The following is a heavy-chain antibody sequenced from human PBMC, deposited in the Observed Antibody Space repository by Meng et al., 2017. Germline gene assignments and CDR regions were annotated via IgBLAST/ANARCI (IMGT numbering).Heavy chain of an antibody. CDR1: GDSVTSNSAA. CDR3: SRDPTGT. D-gene: IGHD1-1*01. CDR2: TSYRSKWYN. V-gene: IGHV6-1*01. Sequence: HVQLQQSGPGLVNPSQTLSPTCAIPGDSVTSNSAAWNWIRQSHSRGLEWLGRTSYRSKWYNDYAVSVESRITINPDTSKNQFSLHLNSVTPEDTAVYYCSRDPTGTWGQGTLVTVSS. J-gene: IGHJ5*02.